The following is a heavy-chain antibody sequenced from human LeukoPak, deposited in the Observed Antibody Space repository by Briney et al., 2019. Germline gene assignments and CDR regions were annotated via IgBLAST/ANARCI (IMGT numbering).Heavy chain of an antibody. D-gene: IGHD6-19*01. Sequence: SGGSLRLSCAASGFTFSTYWMSWVRQAPGKGLEWVANIKKDGSEKYYMDSVKGRFTISRDNAENSLYLQMNSLRAEDTAVYYCARQTVAGTFFDYWGQGTLVTVSS. CDR3: ARQTVAGTFFDY. CDR1: GFTFSTYW. J-gene: IGHJ4*02. CDR2: IKKDGSEK. V-gene: IGHV3-7*01.